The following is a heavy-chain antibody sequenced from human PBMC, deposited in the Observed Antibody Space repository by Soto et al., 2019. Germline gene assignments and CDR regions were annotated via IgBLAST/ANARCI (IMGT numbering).Heavy chain of an antibody. Sequence: HPGGSLRLSCAASGFTFSSYAMHWVRQAPGKGLEWVAVISYDGSNKYYADSVKGRFTISRDNSKNTLYLQMNSLRAEDTAVYYCARDLPSYYYDSSGSDAALLFDYWGQGTLVTVSS. V-gene: IGHV3-30-3*01. CDR1: GFTFSSYA. D-gene: IGHD3-22*01. CDR3: ARDLPSYYYDSSGSDAALLFDY. J-gene: IGHJ4*02. CDR2: ISYDGSNK.